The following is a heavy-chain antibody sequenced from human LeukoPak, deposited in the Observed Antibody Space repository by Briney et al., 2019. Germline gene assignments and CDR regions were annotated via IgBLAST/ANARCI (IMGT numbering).Heavy chain of an antibody. CDR2: IKQDGSEK. V-gene: IGHV3-7*03. D-gene: IGHD1-26*01. J-gene: IGHJ5*02. CDR3: AVTRTSIVGATGGFDP. Sequence: PGGSLRLSCAASGFTFSNYWMTWVRQAPGKGLEWVANIKQDGSEKHSVDSVKGRFTISRDNSKNTLYLQMNSLRAEDTAVYYCAVTRTSIVGATGGFDPWGQGTLVTVSS. CDR1: GFTFSNYW.